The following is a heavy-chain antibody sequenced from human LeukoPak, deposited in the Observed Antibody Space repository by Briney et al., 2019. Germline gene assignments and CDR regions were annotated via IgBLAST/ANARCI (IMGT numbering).Heavy chain of an antibody. V-gene: IGHV4-59*01. CDR3: AGFYDAFDI. Sequence: PSETLSLTCTVSGGSISSYYWSWIRQPPGKGLEWIGYIYYSGSTNFNPSLKSRVTISVDTSKNQFSLKLSSVTAADTAVYYCAGFYDAFDIWGQGTMVTVSS. D-gene: IGHD2-15*01. CDR2: IYYSGST. CDR1: GGSISSYY. J-gene: IGHJ3*02.